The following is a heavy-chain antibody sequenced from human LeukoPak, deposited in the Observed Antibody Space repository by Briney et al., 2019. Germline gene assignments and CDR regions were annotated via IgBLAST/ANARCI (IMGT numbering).Heavy chain of an antibody. CDR1: GFTFSSYS. CDR2: ITSSSNYI. CDR3: XXXXXXXXXVAGYYYYYMDV. V-gene: IGHV3-21*01. Sequence: NPGGSLRLSCAASGFTFSSYSMNWVRQAPGKGLEWVSSITSSSNYIYYADSVKGRFTISRDNAKNSLYLQINTLRAEDTPVYYXXXXXXXXXXVAGYYYYYMDVWGKGTTVTVSS. J-gene: IGHJ6*03.